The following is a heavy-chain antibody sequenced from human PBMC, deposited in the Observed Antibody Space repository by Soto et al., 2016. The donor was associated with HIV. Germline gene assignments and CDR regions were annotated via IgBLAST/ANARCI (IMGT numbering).Heavy chain of an antibody. CDR1: GFTFSDYY. Sequence: VQLVESGGGLVKPGGSLRLSCAASGFTFSDYYMSWIRQAPGKGLEWVSYISSSSSYTNYVDSVKGRFTISRDNAKNSLYLQMNSLRAEDTAMYYCARTVEMATVTDYWGQGTLGHRSP. CDR3: ARTVEMATVTDY. J-gene: IGHJ4*02. CDR2: ISSSSSYT. V-gene: IGHV3-11*05. D-gene: IGHD4-17*01.